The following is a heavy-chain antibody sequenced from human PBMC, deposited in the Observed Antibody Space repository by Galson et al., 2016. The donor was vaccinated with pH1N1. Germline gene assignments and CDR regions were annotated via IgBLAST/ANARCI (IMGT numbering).Heavy chain of an antibody. V-gene: IGHV1-2*06. J-gene: IGHJ5*02. D-gene: IGHD2-8*01. CDR2: IDPHSGGT. CDR1: GYTFTDYY. Sequence: SVKVSCKASGYTFTDYYIHWVRQAPGQGLEWLGRIDPHSGGTKYAQKFQGRVTTTRDTSISTAYLELSRLNSDDTALYYCARGAELYDHVDLWGQGTLVTVSS. CDR3: ARGAELYDHVDL.